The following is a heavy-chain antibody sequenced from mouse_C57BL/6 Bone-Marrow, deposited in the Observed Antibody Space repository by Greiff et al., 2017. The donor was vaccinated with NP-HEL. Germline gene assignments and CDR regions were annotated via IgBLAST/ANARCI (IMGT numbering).Heavy chain of an antibody. CDR1: GFSINSDCY. Sequence: EVQLQQSGPSLVRPSQTLSLTCTVTGFSINSDCYWIWIRQFPGNKLEYIGYTFYSGITYYNPSLESRTYITRDTSKNQFSLKLSSVTTEDTATYYCARGDYYGSSYALRYWGQGTSVTVSS. J-gene: IGHJ4*01. CDR2: TFYSGIT. V-gene: IGHV3-3*01. D-gene: IGHD1-1*01. CDR3: ARGDYYGSSYALRY.